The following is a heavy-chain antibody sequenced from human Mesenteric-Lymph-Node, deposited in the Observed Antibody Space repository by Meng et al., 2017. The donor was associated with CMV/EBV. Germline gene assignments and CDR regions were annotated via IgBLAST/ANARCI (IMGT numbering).Heavy chain of an antibody. V-gene: IGHV3-9*01. CDR3: AKDIRGNYYYGMDV. J-gene: IGHJ6*02. CDR1: GFTFGDYA. CDR2: ISWHSGSI. Sequence: GGSLRLSCAASGFTFGDYAMHWVRQVPGKGLEWVAGISWHSGSIDYADSVKGRFTSSRDNAKNSLYLQMNSLRAEDTALSYCAKDIRGNYYYGMDVWGQGTTVTVSS. D-gene: IGHD3-10*01.